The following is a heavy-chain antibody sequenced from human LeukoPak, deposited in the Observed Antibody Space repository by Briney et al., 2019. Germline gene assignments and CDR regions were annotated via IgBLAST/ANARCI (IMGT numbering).Heavy chain of an antibody. V-gene: IGHV4-34*01. J-gene: IGHJ4*02. D-gene: IGHD6-6*01. CDR2: INHSGST. CDR3: ARGGGSSAYFDY. CDR1: GGSFSGYY. Sequence: KPSETLSLTCAVYGGSFSGYYWSWIRQPPGKGLEWIGEINHSGSTNYNPSLKSRVTISVDTSKNQFSLKLRSVTAADTAVYYCARGGGSSAYFDYWGQGTLVTVSS.